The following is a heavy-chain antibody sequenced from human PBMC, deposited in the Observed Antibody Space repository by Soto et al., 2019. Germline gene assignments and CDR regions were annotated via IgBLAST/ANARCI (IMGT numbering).Heavy chain of an antibody. J-gene: IGHJ6*02. CDR1: GYSFTSYW. CDR3: ARRSTAMVEYYYYGMDV. V-gene: IGHV5-10-1*01. Sequence: ESLKISGKGSGYSFTSYWISWVRQMHGKGLEWMGRIDPSDSYTNYSPSFQGHVTISADKSISTAYLQWSSLKASDTAMYYCARRSTAMVEYYYYGMDVWGQGTTVTVSS. CDR2: IDPSDSYT. D-gene: IGHD5-18*01.